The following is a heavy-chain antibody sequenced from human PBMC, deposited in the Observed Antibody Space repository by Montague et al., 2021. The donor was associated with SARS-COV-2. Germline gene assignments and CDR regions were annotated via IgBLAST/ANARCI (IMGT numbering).Heavy chain of an antibody. CDR2: ISSSGITI. J-gene: IGHJ4*02. Sequence: SLRLSCAASGFTFSSYEMNWLRQAPGKGLEWVSYISSSGITIYYADSVKGRFTISRDNAKNSLYLQMNSLRVEETAVYYCVRDKGTHRILDYWGQGILVTVSS. CDR1: GFTFSSYE. CDR3: VRDKGTHRILDY. V-gene: IGHV3-48*03. D-gene: IGHD1-14*01.